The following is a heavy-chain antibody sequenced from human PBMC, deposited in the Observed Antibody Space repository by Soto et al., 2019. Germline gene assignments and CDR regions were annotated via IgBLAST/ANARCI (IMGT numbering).Heavy chain of an antibody. CDR3: AKVAYGVKYYFDY. CDR1: EFNFRSYA. Sequence: GGPMRHSWTASEFNFRSYAVRWISKDPGKGLEWVSAISGSGGSTYYADSVKGRFTISRDNSKNTLYLQMNSLRAEDTAVYYCAKVAYGVKYYFDYWGQGTLVTVSS. CDR2: ISGSGGST. D-gene: IGHD4-17*01. J-gene: IGHJ4*02. V-gene: IGHV3-23*01.